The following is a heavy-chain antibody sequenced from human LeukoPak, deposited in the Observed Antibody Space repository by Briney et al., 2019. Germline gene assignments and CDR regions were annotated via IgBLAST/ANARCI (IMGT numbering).Heavy chain of an antibody. CDR2: IKSKGDGGTT. D-gene: IGHD3-10*01. J-gene: IGHJ4*02. Sequence: KTGGSLRLSCAASGFTFSYAYMNWVRQAPGKGPEWVGRIKSKGDGGTTDCAAPVKGRFTISRDDSKNMLYLQMNSLTTEDTAVYYCTTVTMVREINWGQGTLVTVSS. CDR1: GFTFSYAY. CDR3: TTVTMVREIN. V-gene: IGHV3-15*01.